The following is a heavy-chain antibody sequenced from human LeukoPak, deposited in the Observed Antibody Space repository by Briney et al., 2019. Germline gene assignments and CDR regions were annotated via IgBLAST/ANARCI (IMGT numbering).Heavy chain of an antibody. V-gene: IGHV1-69*13. Sequence: SVKVSCKASGGTFSSYAISWVRQAPGRGLEWMGGIIPIFGTANYAQKFQGRVTITADESTSTAYMELSSLRSEDTAVYYCAREYRRGYCSGGSCLRGVDPWGQGTLVTVSS. CDR3: AREYRRGYCSGGSCLRGVDP. D-gene: IGHD2-15*01. CDR2: IIPIFGTA. CDR1: GGTFSSYA. J-gene: IGHJ5*02.